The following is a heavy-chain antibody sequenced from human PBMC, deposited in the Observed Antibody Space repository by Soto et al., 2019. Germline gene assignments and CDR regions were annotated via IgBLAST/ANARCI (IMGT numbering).Heavy chain of an antibody. D-gene: IGHD2-15*01. V-gene: IGHV3-20*04. CDR1: VFTFDDYG. Sequence: EVQLVESGGGVVRPGGSLRLSCAASVFTFDDYGMSWVREAPWKGLEWVSGINWNGGSTGYADSVKGRFTLSSDNANNSLYLQMISLRAEDTALYYCSRDIGYCSGGSCYGNYYGMDVCGHGTTVTVSS. J-gene: IGHJ6*02. CDR2: INWNGGST. CDR3: SRDIGYCSGGSCYGNYYGMDV.